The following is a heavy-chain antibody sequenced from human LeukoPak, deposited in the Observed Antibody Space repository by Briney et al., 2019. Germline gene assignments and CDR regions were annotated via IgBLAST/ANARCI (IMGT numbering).Heavy chain of an antibody. J-gene: IGHJ6*03. V-gene: IGHV3-48*03. CDR3: ASTDVVVVAARSTLKASYMDV. CDR2: ISSSGSTI. D-gene: IGHD2-15*01. Sequence: GGSLRLSCAASGFTFSSYEMNWVRQAPGKGLEWVSYISSSGSTIYYADSVKGRFTISRDNAKNSLYLQMNSLRAEDTAVYYCASTDVVVVAARSTLKASYMDVWGKGTTVTVSS. CDR1: GFTFSSYE.